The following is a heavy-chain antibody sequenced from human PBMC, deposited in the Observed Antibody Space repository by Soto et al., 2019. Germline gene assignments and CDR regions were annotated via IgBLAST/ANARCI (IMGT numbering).Heavy chain of an antibody. D-gene: IGHD5-18*01. CDR3: AAMGILDPLYPDS. CDR1: GGSISSGDYY. Sequence: PSETLSLTCTVSGGSISSGDYYWNWIRQPPGKGLEWIGYIYYSGSTYYNPSLKSRVTISVDTSKIHFSMKLTSVTAADTAVYYSAAMGILDPLYPDSWGQGTLVTVS. J-gene: IGHJ4*02. CDR2: IYYSGST. V-gene: IGHV4-30-4*01.